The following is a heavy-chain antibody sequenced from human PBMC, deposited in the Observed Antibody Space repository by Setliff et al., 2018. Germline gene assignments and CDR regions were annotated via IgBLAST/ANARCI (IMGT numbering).Heavy chain of an antibody. V-gene: IGHV1-18*01. J-gene: IGHJ4*02. D-gene: IGHD3-22*01. CDR2: INNYNFNT. CDR1: GFTSTDYG. CDR3: ARINFYVSSGYYYAPEL. Sequence: ASVKVSCKSSGFTSTDYGITWVRQVPGQGLEWMGWINNYNFNTQYAQKSQGRVTVTTDTSTTTAYMELRSLRADDTAVYYCARINFYVSSGYYYAPELWGQGTTVTVSS.